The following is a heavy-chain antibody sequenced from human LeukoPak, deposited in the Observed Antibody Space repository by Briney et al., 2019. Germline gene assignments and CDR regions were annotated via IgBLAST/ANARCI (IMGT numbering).Heavy chain of an antibody. CDR2: ISGSGGST. Sequence: GGSLRLSCAASGFTFSSYAMSWVRQAPGKGLEWVSAISGSGGSTYYADSVKGRFTISRDNSKNTLYLQMNSLRDEDTAVYYCARVKYGDYGPFDYWGQGTLVTVSS. CDR3: ARVKYGDYGPFDY. D-gene: IGHD4-17*01. V-gene: IGHV3-23*01. J-gene: IGHJ4*02. CDR1: GFTFSSYA.